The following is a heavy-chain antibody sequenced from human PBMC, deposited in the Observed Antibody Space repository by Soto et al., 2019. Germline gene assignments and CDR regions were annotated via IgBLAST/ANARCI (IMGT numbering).Heavy chain of an antibody. CDR3: AKDIAPGGADV. CDR1: GFTFDDYA. V-gene: IGHV3-9*01. D-gene: IGHD2-21*01. J-gene: IGHJ1*01. Sequence: EVQLVESGGGLVQPGRYPRLSCAASGFTFDDYAMPWVLQVPGKGLGWVSGIMGNSGSIGYADSVQCRFTISRDNAKNSLYLQMNVLRTEDTAFYYCAKDIAPGGADVWGQGTLVTVSS. CDR2: IMGNSGSI.